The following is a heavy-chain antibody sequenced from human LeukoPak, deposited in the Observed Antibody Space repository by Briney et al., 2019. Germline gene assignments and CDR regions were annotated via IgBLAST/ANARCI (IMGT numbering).Heavy chain of an antibody. CDR3: ARAFCYSGGTCYSDYNDY. Sequence: GGSLRLSCAASGFTFSDYYMDWVRQAPGKGLEWVGRTRNRANGYTTEYAASVEVRFTVSRDNSKNSLFLQMNGLKPEDTAVYFCARAFCYSGGTCYSDYNDYWGQGALVTVSS. J-gene: IGHJ4*02. CDR1: GFTFSDYY. V-gene: IGHV3-72*01. D-gene: IGHD2-15*01. CDR2: TRNRANGYTT.